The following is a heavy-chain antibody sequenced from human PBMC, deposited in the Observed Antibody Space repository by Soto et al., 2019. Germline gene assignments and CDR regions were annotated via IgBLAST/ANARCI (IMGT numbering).Heavy chain of an antibody. V-gene: IGHV4-30-4*01. D-gene: IGHD3-9*01. J-gene: IGHJ4*02. CDR2: IYYSGST. CDR3: ARGPPDILTGYYLRA. CDR1: GGSISSGDYY. Sequence: SETLSLTCTVSGGSISSGDYYWSWIRQPPGKGLEWIGYIYYSGSTYYNPSLKSRVTISVDTSKNQFSLKLSSVTAADTAMYYCARGPPDILTGYYLRAWGQGTLVTVSS.